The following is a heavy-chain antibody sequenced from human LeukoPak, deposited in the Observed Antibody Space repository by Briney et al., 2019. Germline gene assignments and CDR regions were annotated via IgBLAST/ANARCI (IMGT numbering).Heavy chain of an antibody. CDR2: ITGSGGTT. J-gene: IGHJ6*03. D-gene: IGHD3-22*01. CDR1: GFTFSNYG. Sequence: GGSLRLSCAASGFTFSNYGMSWVRQAPGKGLEWVSAITGSGGTTYYADSMKGRFTISRDNSKNTLYLQMNSLRAEDTAVYYCARDQDYYDPLVPTHMDVWGKGTTVTVSS. V-gene: IGHV3-23*01. CDR3: ARDQDYYDPLVPTHMDV.